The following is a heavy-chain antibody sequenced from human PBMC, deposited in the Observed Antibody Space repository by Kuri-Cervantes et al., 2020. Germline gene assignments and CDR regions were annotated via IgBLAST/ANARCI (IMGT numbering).Heavy chain of an antibody. V-gene: IGHV1-8*01. CDR2: MNPNSGNT. CDR1: GYTFTSYD. D-gene: IGHD3-22*01. J-gene: IGHJ4*02. Sequence: ASVKVSCKASGYTFTSYDINWVRQATGQGLEWMGWMNPNSGNTGYAQKFQGRVTMTRNTSISTAYMELSSLRSEDTAVYYCARDLPHYYDSFREFDYWGQGTLVTVSS. CDR3: ARDLPHYYDSFREFDY.